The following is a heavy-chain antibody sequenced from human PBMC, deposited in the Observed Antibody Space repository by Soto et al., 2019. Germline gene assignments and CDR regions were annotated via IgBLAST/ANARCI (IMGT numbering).Heavy chain of an antibody. CDR1: GFTYSNYA. J-gene: IGHJ4*02. CDR2: ISGSGGST. Sequence: GALRLSCAASGFTYSNYAMSWVRQAPGKGLEWVSAISGSGGSTYYADSVKGRFTISRDNSKNTLYLQMNSLRAEDTAVYYCAKDQVTIFGVVIPDFFDCWGPGTLVTVSS. CDR3: AKDQVTIFGVVIPDFFDC. D-gene: IGHD3-3*01. V-gene: IGHV3-23*01.